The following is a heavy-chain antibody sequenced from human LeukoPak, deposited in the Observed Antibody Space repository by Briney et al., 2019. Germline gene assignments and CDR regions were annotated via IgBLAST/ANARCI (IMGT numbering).Heavy chain of an antibody. D-gene: IGHD6-6*01. CDR2: ISWNSGSI. CDR1: GFTFDDYA. CDR3: AKGLVGSSIADYFDY. V-gene: IGHV3-9*03. J-gene: IGHJ4*02. Sequence: GGSLRLSCAASGFTFDDYAMHWVRQAPGKGLEWVSGISWNSGSIGYADSVKGRFTISRDNAKNSLYLQMNSLRGEDMALYYCAKGLVGSSIADYFDYWGQGILVTVSS.